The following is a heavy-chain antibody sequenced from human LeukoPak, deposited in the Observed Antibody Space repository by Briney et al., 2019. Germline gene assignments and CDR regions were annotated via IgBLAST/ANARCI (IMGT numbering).Heavy chain of an antibody. V-gene: IGHV3-23*01. Sequence: PGGSLRLSCAASGFTFSSYTMSWVRQAPGKGLEWVSAISGSGGSTYYADSVKGRFTISRDISKNTLYLQMNSLRAEDTAVYYCARDYDSSGYYSGCFDYWGQGTLVTVSS. CDR3: ARDYDSSGYYSGCFDY. CDR1: GFTFSSYT. D-gene: IGHD3-22*01. CDR2: ISGSGGST. J-gene: IGHJ4*02.